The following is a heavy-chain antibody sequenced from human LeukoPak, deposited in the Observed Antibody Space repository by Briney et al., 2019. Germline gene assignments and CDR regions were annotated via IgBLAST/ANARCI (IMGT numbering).Heavy chain of an antibody. CDR3: AKDQLLWFGELLSGGDY. CDR2: ISGSGGST. Sequence: PGGSLRLSCAASGFTFSSYAMSWVRQAPGRGLEWVSAISGSGGSTYYADSAKGRFTISRDNSKNTLYLQMNSLRAEDTAVYYCAKDQLLWFGELLSGGDYWGQGTLVTVSS. J-gene: IGHJ4*02. CDR1: GFTFSSYA. D-gene: IGHD3-10*01. V-gene: IGHV3-23*01.